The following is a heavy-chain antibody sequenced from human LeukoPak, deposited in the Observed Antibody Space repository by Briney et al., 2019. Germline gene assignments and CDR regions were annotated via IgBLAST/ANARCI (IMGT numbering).Heavy chain of an antibody. D-gene: IGHD1-1*01. J-gene: IGHJ4*02. CDR1: GFTFSSYI. V-gene: IGHV3-48*01. CDR2: ISSSSNTI. CDR3: ARQTTGTDY. Sequence: GGSLSLSCAASGFTFSSYIMNWVRQAPGKGLEWVSYISSSSNTIYYADSVKGRFTISRDNAKNSLYLQMNSLRAADTAVYYCARQTTGTDYWGQGTLVTVSS.